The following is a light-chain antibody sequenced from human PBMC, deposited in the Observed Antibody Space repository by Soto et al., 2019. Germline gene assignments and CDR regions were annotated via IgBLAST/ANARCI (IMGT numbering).Light chain of an antibody. CDR2: KIS. CDR1: QSLVHNDGNTY. Sequence: DIVMTQTPLSSPVTLGQAASISCRSSQSLVHNDGNTYLSWFQQRPGQPPRLLLYKISDRFSGAPDRFSGSGTGTDFILTISRVEAEDVGVYYCMQATQSPWTFGQGTKVEIK. V-gene: IGKV2-24*01. CDR3: MQATQSPWT. J-gene: IGKJ1*01.